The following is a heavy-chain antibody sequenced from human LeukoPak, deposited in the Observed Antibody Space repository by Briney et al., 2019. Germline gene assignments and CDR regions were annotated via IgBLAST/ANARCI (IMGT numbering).Heavy chain of an antibody. V-gene: IGHV4-30-2*01. CDR3: ARRNTYSSGWYFDY. CDR2: IYHSGST. D-gene: IGHD6-19*01. J-gene: IGHJ4*02. CDR1: GGSISSGGYS. Sequence: MSSQTLSLTCAVSGGSISSGGYSWSWIRQPPGKGLEWIGYIYHSGSTYYNPSLKSRVTISVDRSKNQFSLKLSSVTAADTAVYYCARRNTYSSGWYFDYWGQGTLVTVSS.